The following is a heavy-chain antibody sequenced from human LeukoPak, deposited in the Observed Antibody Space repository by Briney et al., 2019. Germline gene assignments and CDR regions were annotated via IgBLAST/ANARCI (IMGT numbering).Heavy chain of an antibody. CDR1: RGSISSHS. Sequence: SETLSLTSTVSRGSISSHSWSWIRQPPGKGLEWIGYIYYSGSTNYNPSLKSRVNISIDTSKNQFSLKLSSVTAADTALYYCARHGDLLRTTVVNRHFDYWGQGTLVTVSS. CDR2: IYYSGST. D-gene: IGHD4-23*01. V-gene: IGHV4-59*08. CDR3: ARHGDLLRTTVVNRHFDY. J-gene: IGHJ4*02.